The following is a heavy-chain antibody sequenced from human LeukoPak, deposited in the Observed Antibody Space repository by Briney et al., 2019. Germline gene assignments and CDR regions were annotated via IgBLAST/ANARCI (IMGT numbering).Heavy chain of an antibody. D-gene: IGHD6-13*01. J-gene: IGHJ4*02. Sequence: ASVKVSCKVSGYTLTELSMHWVRQAPGKGLEWMGGFDPEDGETIYAQKFQGRVTMTEDTSTDTAYMELSSLRSEDTAVYYCATPSYSSSFFRGTSFSQPFDYWGQGTLVTVSS. V-gene: IGHV1-24*01. CDR2: FDPEDGET. CDR3: ATPSYSSSFFRGTSFSQPFDY. CDR1: GYTLTELS.